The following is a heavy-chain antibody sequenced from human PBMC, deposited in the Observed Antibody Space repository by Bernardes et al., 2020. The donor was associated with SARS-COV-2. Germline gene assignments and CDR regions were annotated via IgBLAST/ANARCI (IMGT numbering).Heavy chain of an antibody. CDR2: NKPNSGGT. J-gene: IGHJ6*02. V-gene: IGHV1-2*02. CDR1: GYTCTGHY. Sequence: ASVKVSCKASGYTCTGHYIHWVRQAPGQGLEWMGWNKPNSGGTISAQKFQVRVTMTRDTSISTAYMERSRLRSDDTAMYYCALPPSNYDRYGMDVWGQGTTVTVSS. D-gene: IGHD3-22*01. CDR3: ALPPSNYDRYGMDV.